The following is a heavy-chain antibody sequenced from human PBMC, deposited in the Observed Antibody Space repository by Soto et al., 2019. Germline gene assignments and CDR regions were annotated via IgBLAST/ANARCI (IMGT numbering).Heavy chain of an antibody. D-gene: IGHD2-15*01. J-gene: IGHJ4*02. CDR3: AKDPRVVYCSGGSRLYPLYY. V-gene: IGHV3-23*01. CDR1: GFTFSSYA. Sequence: GGSLRLSCAASGFTFSSYAMSWFRQAPGKGLEWVSAISGSGGSTYYADSVKGQFTISRDNSKNTLYLQMNSLRAEDTAVYYCAKDPRVVYCSGGSRLYPLYYRGQGTLVIVSS. CDR2: ISGSGGST.